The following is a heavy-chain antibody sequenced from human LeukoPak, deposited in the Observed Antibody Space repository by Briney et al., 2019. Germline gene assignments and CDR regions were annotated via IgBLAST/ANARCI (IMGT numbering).Heavy chain of an antibody. V-gene: IGHV4-61*01. Sequence: SETLSLTCTVSGGSINTPNYYWSWIRQPPGKGLEWIGYIYYSGSTNYNPSLKSRVTISVDTSKNQFSLKLSSVTAADTAVYYCARVDTGGYFDYWGQGTLVTVSS. CDR3: ARVDTGGYFDY. CDR1: GGSINTPNYY. J-gene: IGHJ4*02. CDR2: IYYSGST. D-gene: IGHD1-14*01.